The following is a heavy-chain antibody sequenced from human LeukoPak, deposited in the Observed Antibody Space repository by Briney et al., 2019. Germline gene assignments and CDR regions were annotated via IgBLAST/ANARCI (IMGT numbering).Heavy chain of an antibody. CDR1: GFTFSSYW. D-gene: IGHD5-18*01. CDR2: IKQDGSEK. J-gene: IGHJ4*02. CDR3: ARGDFVRGYSYGYVDY. Sequence: GGSLRLSCAASGFTFSSYWMSWVRQAPGKGLEWVANIKQDGSEKYYVDSVKGRFTISRDNAKNSLYLQMNSLRAEDTAVYYCARGDFVRGYSYGYVDYWGQGTLVTVSS. V-gene: IGHV3-7*01.